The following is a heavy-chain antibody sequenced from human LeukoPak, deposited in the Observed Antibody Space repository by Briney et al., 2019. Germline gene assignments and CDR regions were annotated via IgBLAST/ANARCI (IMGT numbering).Heavy chain of an antibody. V-gene: IGHV4-59*08. D-gene: IGHD3-10*01. CDR3: ARLHATYYYGSGSQQTNDY. CDR2: IYYSGST. J-gene: IGHJ4*02. CDR1: GGSISSYY. Sequence: SETLSLTCTISGGSISSYYWSWIRQPPGKGLEWIGYIYYSGSTNYNPSLKSRVTISVDTSKNQFSLKLSSVTAADTAVYYCARLHATYYYGSGSQQTNDYWGQGTLVTVSS.